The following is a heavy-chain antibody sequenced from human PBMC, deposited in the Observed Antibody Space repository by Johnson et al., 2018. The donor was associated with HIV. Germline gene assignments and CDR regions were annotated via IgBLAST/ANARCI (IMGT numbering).Heavy chain of an antibody. CDR1: GFTFDDYA. CDR3: ARDRRHYYDSSGYPDYDAFDI. J-gene: IGHJ3*02. D-gene: IGHD3-22*01. V-gene: IGHV3-33*08. Sequence: QVQLVESGGGVVQSRRSLRLSCAASGFTFDDYAMHWVRQAPGKGLEWVAGVWYDGSNKYYADSVKGRFTISRDNSKNTLYLQMNSLRAEDTALYYCARDRRHYYDSSGYPDYDAFDIWGQGTMVTVSS. CDR2: VWYDGSNK.